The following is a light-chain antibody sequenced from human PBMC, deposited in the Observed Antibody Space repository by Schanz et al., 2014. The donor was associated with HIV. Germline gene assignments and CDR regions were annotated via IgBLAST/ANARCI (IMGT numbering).Light chain of an antibody. Sequence: DIQMTQSPSSLSASVGDRVTITCRASQSISTYLNWYQQKPGKAPKLLIFTASSLQGGVPSRFSGGGSGTEFTLTITSLQPDDFATYFCQQYDRSSWTFGLGTKVETK. CDR1: QSISTY. CDR3: QQYDRSSWT. V-gene: IGKV1-39*01. J-gene: IGKJ1*01. CDR2: TAS.